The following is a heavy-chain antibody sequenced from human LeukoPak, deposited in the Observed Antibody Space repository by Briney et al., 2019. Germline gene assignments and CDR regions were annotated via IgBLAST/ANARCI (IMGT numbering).Heavy chain of an antibody. CDR2: IYSGGST. Sequence: GGSLRLSCAASGFTFDDYGMSWVRQAPGKGLEWVSVIYSGGSTYYADSVKGRFTISRDNSKNTLYLQMNSLRAEDTAVYYCARDKPNGYGSAFDIWGQGTMVTVSS. CDR1: GFTFDDYG. J-gene: IGHJ3*02. D-gene: IGHD5-12*01. V-gene: IGHV3-53*01. CDR3: ARDKPNGYGSAFDI.